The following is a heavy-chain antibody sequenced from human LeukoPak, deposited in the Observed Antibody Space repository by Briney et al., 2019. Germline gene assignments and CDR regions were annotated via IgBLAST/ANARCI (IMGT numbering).Heavy chain of an antibody. Sequence: ASVKVSCEASGYTFTSNYIHWVRQAPGQGLEWMGMIYPRDGSTSYAQKFQGRVTVTRDTSTSTVHMELSGLRSEVTAVYYCARDQEGFDYWGQGTLVTVSS. V-gene: IGHV1-46*01. CDR3: ARDQEGFDY. CDR2: IYPRDGST. J-gene: IGHJ4*02. CDR1: GYTFTSNY.